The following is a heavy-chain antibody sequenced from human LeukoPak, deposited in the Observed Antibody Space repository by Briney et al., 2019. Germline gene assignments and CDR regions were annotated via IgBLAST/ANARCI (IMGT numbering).Heavy chain of an antibody. V-gene: IGHV1-2*02. CDR1: GYTFSGYY. CDR3: ARISLYDSASDY. D-gene: IGHD3-22*01. CDR2: INPNSGGT. J-gene: IGHJ4*02. Sequence: ASVKVSCKASGYTFSGYYMHWVRQAPGQGLEWMGWINPNSGGTKYAQKFQGRVTMTRDTSISTAYMELTRLRSDDTAVYYCARISLYDSASDYWGQGTLVTVSS.